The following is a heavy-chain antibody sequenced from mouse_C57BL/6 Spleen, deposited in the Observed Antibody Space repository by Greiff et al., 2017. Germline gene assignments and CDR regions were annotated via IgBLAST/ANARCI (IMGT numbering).Heavy chain of an antibody. CDR3: TRAGYFSKDFDY. J-gene: IGHJ2*01. V-gene: IGHV1-15*01. Sequence: QVHVKQSGAELVRPGASVTLSCKASGYTFTDYEMHWVKQTPVHGLEWIGAIDPETGGTAYNQKFKGKAILTADTSSSTAYMELRSLTSEDSAVYYCTRAGYFSKDFDYWGQGTTLTVSS. CDR2: IDPETGGT. CDR1: GYTFTDYE. D-gene: IGHD2-5*01.